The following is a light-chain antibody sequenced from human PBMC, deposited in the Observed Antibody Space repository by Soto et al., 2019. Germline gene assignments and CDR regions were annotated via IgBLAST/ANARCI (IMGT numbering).Light chain of an antibody. V-gene: IGKV4-1*01. Sequence: DIVMTQSADSLAVSLGERATINCKSSQSVLYSSNNKNYLAWYQQKPGQPPKLLIYWASTRESGVPDRFSGSGSGTDFTLTISSLQADDVAVYYCQQYYSTPQNTFGQGTKLEIK. CDR3: QQYYSTPQNT. J-gene: IGKJ2*01. CDR1: QSVLYSSNNKNY. CDR2: WAS.